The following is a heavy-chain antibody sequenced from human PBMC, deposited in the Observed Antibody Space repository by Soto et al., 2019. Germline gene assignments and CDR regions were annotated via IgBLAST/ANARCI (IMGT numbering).Heavy chain of an antibody. J-gene: IGHJ6*02. CDR2: ISSSGSTI. D-gene: IGHD6-13*01. Sequence: GGSLRLSCATSGFTFSSYEMNWVRQAPGKGLEWVSYISSSGSTIYYADSVKGRFTISRDNAKNSLYLQMDSLRAEDTAVYYCARDQEAGSFFPYYYGMDVWGQGTTVTVS. V-gene: IGHV3-48*03. CDR1: GFTFSSYE. CDR3: ARDQEAGSFFPYYYGMDV.